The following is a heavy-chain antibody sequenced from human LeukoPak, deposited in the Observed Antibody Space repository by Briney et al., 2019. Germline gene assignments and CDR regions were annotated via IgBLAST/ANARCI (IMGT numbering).Heavy chain of an antibody. Sequence: SGGSLRLSCAASGFTFSSYAMSWVRQAPGKGLEWVSSISATGGSTYYADSVKGRSTISRDNSKNTLYLQMNSLRAEDTAVYYCAKETLVIPYYFDYWGQGTLVTVSS. D-gene: IGHD3-22*01. J-gene: IGHJ4*02. CDR2: ISATGGST. CDR1: GFTFSSYA. V-gene: IGHV3-23*01. CDR3: AKETLVIPYYFDY.